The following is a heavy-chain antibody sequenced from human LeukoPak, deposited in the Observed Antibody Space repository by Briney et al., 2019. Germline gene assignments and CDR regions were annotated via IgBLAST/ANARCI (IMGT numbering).Heavy chain of an antibody. V-gene: IGHV3-48*01. Sequence: GGSLRLSCAASGFTFSSYSMNWVRQAPGKGLEWVSSISSSSTTIYYADSVKGRFTISRDNAKNSLYLQMNSLRAEDTAVYYCARDLEVRGGAAAGRPYYYYYAMDVWGQGTTVTVSS. CDR1: GFTFSSYS. D-gene: IGHD6-13*01. CDR2: ISSSSTTI. J-gene: IGHJ6*02. CDR3: ARDLEVRGGAAAGRPYYYYYAMDV.